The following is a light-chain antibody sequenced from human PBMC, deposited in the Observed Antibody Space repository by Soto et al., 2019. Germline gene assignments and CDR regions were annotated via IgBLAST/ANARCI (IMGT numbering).Light chain of an antibody. CDR1: SGDVGGYNY. CDR2: DVS. CDR3: CSYTSSSTLV. V-gene: IGLV2-14*03. J-gene: IGLJ2*01. Sequence: QSVLTQPASVSGPPGQSITISCTGASGDVGGYNYVSWYQQHPGKAPKLIIFDVSNRPSGVSNRFSGSKSDNTASLTISGLQAEDEAAYHCCSYTSSSTLVFGGGTKLTVL.